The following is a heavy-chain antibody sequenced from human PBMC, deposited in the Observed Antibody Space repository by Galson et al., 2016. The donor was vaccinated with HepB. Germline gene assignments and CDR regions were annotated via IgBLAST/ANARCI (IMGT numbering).Heavy chain of an antibody. J-gene: IGHJ1*01. CDR2: ISDDGNEK. CDR3: ASNNRG. V-gene: IGHV3-7*03. D-gene: IGHD3-10*01. Sequence: SLRLSCAASGFSFSHYWMSWVRQAPGKGLEYVATISDDGNEKYYVDSVRGRFTISRDNAKNSLDLQMNSLRVDDTAVYYCASNNRGWGQGTLVTVPS. CDR1: GFSFSHYW.